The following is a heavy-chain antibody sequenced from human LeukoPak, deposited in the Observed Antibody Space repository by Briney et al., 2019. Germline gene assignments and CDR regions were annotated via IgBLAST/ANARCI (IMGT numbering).Heavy chain of an antibody. CDR3: ARESRTPHIVVVTAILDY. J-gene: IGHJ4*02. Sequence: GSLRLSCAASGFILSTYSMNWVRQAPGKGLEWVSSISSSSSYIYYADSVKGRFTISRDNAKNSLYLQMNSLRAEDTAVYYCARESRTPHIVVVTAILDYWGQGTLVTVSS. CDR2: ISSSSSYI. CDR1: GFILSTYS. D-gene: IGHD2-21*02. V-gene: IGHV3-21*01.